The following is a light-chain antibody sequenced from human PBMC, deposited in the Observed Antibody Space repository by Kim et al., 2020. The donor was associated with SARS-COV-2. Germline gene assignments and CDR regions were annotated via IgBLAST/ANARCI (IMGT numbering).Light chain of an antibody. CDR2: GAS. CDR1: QSIGNN. J-gene: IGKJ1*01. Sequence: EMEMTQSPATLPVSPGEGATLSCRASQSIGNNLAWYQQRPGQPPRLLVFGASTRASGVPARFTGSGSGTDFTLTITGLQSEDFAVYYCQQYEDGPPWTFRQGTKVDIK. CDR3: QQYEDGPPWT. V-gene: IGKV3-15*01.